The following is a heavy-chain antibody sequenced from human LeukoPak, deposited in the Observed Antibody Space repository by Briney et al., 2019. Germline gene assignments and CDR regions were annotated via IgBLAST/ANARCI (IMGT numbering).Heavy chain of an antibody. Sequence: GASVKVSCKASGYTFTSYGISWVRQAPGQGLEWMGWISAYNGNTNYAQKLHGRVTMTTDTSTSTVYMELRSLRSDDTAVYYCARDPGAYYYDSSGYSDAFDIWGQGTMVTVSS. D-gene: IGHD3-22*01. J-gene: IGHJ3*02. CDR3: ARDPGAYYYDSSGYSDAFDI. CDR1: GYTFTSYG. V-gene: IGHV1-18*01. CDR2: ISAYNGNT.